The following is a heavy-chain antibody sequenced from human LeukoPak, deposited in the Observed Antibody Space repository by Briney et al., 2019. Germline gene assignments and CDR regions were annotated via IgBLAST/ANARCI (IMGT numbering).Heavy chain of an antibody. D-gene: IGHD3-9*01. CDR3: ARDLGKASYYDILTGYLSALVDY. V-gene: IGHV3-30*04. CDR2: ISYDGSNK. CDR1: GFTFSSYA. J-gene: IGHJ4*02. Sequence: GGSLRLSCAASGFTFSSYAMHWVRQAPGKGLEWVAGISYDGSNKYYADSVKGRFTISRDNSKNTLYLQVNSLRAEDTAVYYCARDLGKASYYDILTGYLSALVDYWGQGTLVTVSS.